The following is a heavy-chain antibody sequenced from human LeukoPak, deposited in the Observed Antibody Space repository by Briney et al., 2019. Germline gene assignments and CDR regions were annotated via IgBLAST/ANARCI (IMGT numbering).Heavy chain of an antibody. CDR3: ARGNPTMYSSGSDNWFDP. CDR2: ISAYSGNT. D-gene: IGHD6-19*01. V-gene: IGHV1-18*01. Sequence: ASVKVSCKASGYTFTSYGISWVRQAPGQGLEWMGWISAYSGNTNYAQKLQGRATMTTDTSTSTAYMELRSLRSDDTAVYYCARGNPTMYSSGSDNWFDPWGQGTLVTVSS. CDR1: GYTFTSYG. J-gene: IGHJ5*02.